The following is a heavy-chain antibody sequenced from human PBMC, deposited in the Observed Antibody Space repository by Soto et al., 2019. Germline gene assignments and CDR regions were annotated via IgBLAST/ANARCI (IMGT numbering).Heavy chain of an antibody. J-gene: IGHJ6*02. Sequence: QVQLVESGGGVVQPGGSLRLSCTTSGFTFNTSGMHWVRQAPGKGLEWVAILGYEGGNKYYADYVKGRFTIYRDNSSTTLYLQMNSLRAEDTALYYCARADCTGAYCYSWPFNYGVDVWGQGTTVTVSS. V-gene: IGHV3-33*08. CDR3: ARADCTGAYCYSWPFNYGVDV. CDR2: LGYEGGNK. D-gene: IGHD2-8*02. CDR1: GFTFNTSG.